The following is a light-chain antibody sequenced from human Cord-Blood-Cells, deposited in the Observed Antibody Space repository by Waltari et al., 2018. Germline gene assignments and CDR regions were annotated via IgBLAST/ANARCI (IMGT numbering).Light chain of an antibody. Sequence: QSAMAQPAPVSGSPGRSITISCTGTSSDVGGYNYVAWYQQHPGKAPKLMIYDVSNRPSGVSNRFSGSKSGNTASLTISGLQAEDEADYYCSSYTSSSTLVFGTGTKVTVL. J-gene: IGLJ1*01. V-gene: IGLV2-14*01. CDR1: SSDVGGYNY. CDR3: SSYTSSSTLV. CDR2: DVS.